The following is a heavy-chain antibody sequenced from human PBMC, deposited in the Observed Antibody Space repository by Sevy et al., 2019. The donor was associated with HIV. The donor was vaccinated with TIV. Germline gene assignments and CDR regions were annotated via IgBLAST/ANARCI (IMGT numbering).Heavy chain of an antibody. V-gene: IGHV3-23*01. Sequence: GGSLRLSCAASGFSFSDFAMNWVRQAPGKGLEWVSVLSGSGGNTFYADSVKGRFTISRDNSKTTMYLQMNNLRAEDTAIYYCAKGLREWEVQGAFDYWGQGTLVTVSS. CDR1: GFSFSDFA. J-gene: IGHJ4*02. CDR2: LSGSGGNT. D-gene: IGHD1-26*01. CDR3: AKGLREWEVQGAFDY.